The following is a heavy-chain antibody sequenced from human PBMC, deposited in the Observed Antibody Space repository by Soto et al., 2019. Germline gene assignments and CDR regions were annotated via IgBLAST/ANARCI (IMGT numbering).Heavy chain of an antibody. CDR3: AHAGDYDLLSFDH. J-gene: IGHJ4*02. D-gene: IGHD4-17*01. CDR2: IYWDDDE. V-gene: IGHV2-5*02. CDR1: GFSLTSHHMG. Sequence: QITLRESGPALVRPAQTLTLTCTFSGFSLTSHHMGVAWIRQPPGKAMEWLALIYWDDDERFNPSLKDRLAIPKDTPKNQVALPMANMGPLDTATYFCAHAGDYDLLSFDHWGPGTLVTVSS.